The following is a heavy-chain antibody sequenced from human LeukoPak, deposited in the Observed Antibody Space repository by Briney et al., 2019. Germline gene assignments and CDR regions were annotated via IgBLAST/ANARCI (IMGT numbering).Heavy chain of an antibody. V-gene: IGHV3-11*01. CDR3: XXXXXYYDSSGYLDY. CDR2: ISSSSSTI. CDR1: GFTFSDYY. Sequence: GGSLRLSCAASGFTFSDYYMSWIRQAPGKGLEWVSYISSSSSTIYYADSVKGRFTSSSNTTNNPQYLKNNSITADDTAVYYCXXXXXYYDSSGYLDYWGQGTLVTVSS. J-gene: IGHJ4*02. D-gene: IGHD3-22*01.